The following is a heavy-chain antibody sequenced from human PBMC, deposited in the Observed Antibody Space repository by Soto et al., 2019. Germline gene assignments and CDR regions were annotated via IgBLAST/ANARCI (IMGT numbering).Heavy chain of an antibody. J-gene: IGHJ4*02. CDR3: ARGVGSSPPRY. V-gene: IGHV4-59*01. CDR1: GGSISVYY. CDR2: VYDNGRP. Sequence: SETLSLTCTISGGSISVYYWSWIRQSPRQGLEWIGYVYDNGRPYYSPSLKSRVTIAADTSKNQISLKLTSATAADTAVYYCARGVGSSPPRYWGRGTLVTVSS. D-gene: IGHD3-9*01.